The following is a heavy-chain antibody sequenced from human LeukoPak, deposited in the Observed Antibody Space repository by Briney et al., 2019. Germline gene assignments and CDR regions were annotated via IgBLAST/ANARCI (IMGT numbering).Heavy chain of an antibody. D-gene: IGHD1-26*01. Sequence: ASVKVSCKASGYTFTSYGISWVRQAPGQGLEWMGWISAYNGNTNYAQKFQGRVTITTDESTSTAYMELSSLRSEDTAVYYCARMLEYSGSTGDSNWGQGTLVTVSS. J-gene: IGHJ4*02. CDR2: ISAYNGNT. V-gene: IGHV1-18*01. CDR1: GYTFTSYG. CDR3: ARMLEYSGSTGDSN.